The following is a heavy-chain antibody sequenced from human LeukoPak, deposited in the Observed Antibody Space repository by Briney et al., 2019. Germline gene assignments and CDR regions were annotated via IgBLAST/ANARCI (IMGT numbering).Heavy chain of an antibody. Sequence: ASVKVSCKASGYTFSGYYMHWVRQAPGQGLEWMGWIKPNSGDTKYAQKFQGRVTMTRDTSINTAYMELSSLRSDDTAMYYCARDRAAVAGQYFFDYWGQGAPVTVSS. CDR2: IKPNSGDT. CDR1: GYTFSGYY. V-gene: IGHV1-2*02. D-gene: IGHD6-19*01. J-gene: IGHJ4*02. CDR3: ARDRAAVAGQYFFDY.